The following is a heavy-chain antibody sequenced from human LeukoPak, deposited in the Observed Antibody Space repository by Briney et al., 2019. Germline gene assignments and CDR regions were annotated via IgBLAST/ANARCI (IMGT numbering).Heavy chain of an antibody. CDR3: ARSITMTTYPDALDV. Sequence: GGSLRLSCAASGFSFSSYAMHWVRQAPGKGLEYVSAISSNGGSRYYGHGARGRFIVSRDNSKNTLYLQMGSLRAEDLAVYYCARSITMTTYPDALDVWGQGTMVTVSS. CDR1: GFSFSSYA. D-gene: IGHD4-17*01. J-gene: IGHJ3*01. CDR2: ISSNGGSR. V-gene: IGHV3-64*01.